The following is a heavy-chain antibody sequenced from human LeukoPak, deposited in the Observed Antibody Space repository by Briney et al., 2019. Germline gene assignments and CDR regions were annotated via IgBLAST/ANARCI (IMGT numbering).Heavy chain of an antibody. D-gene: IGHD1-26*01. Sequence: GGSLRLSCAVSGFTFGSYNMNWVRQAPGKGLEWVSSITSDSAYIYYADSVKGRFTISRDNDRNSLYLQMNSLRAEDTAVYYCARDPYSGMYHAYYFYYIDVWGIGTTVTVSS. CDR1: GFTFGSYN. CDR3: ARDPYSGMYHAYYFYYIDV. J-gene: IGHJ6*03. V-gene: IGHV3-21*01. CDR2: ITSDSAYI.